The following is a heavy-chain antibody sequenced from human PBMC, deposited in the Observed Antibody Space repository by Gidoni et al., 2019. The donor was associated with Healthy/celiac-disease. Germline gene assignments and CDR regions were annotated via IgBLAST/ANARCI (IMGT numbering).Heavy chain of an antibody. Sequence: QLQLQESGPGLVKPSETLSLTCTVSGGSISSSSYYWGWIRQPPGKGLEWIGSIYYSGSTYYNPSLKSRVTIYVDTSKNQFSLKLSSVTAADTAVYYCAGDNWNYDYFDYWGQGTLVTVSS. V-gene: IGHV4-39*02. D-gene: IGHD1-7*01. CDR1: GGSISSSSYY. J-gene: IGHJ4*02. CDR3: AGDNWNYDYFDY. CDR2: IYYSGST.